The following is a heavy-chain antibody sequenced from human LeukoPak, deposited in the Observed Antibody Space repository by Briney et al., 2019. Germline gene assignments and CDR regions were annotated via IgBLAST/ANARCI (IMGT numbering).Heavy chain of an antibody. Sequence: GRSLRLSCTASGFTFSNYGMHWVRQAPGKGLEWVAVISYDGSNEYYADSVKGRFTISRDNSKNTLFLQMNSLRPEDTALHLCAKVALFSGYYPPFDYWGQGTLVTVSS. CDR2: ISYDGSNE. CDR3: AKVALFSGYYPPFDY. V-gene: IGHV3-30*18. J-gene: IGHJ4*02. D-gene: IGHD3-22*01. CDR1: GFTFSNYG.